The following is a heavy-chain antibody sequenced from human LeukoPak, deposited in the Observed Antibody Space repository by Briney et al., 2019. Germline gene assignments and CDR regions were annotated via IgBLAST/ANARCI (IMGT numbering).Heavy chain of an antibody. V-gene: IGHV4-61*08. J-gene: IGHJ6*02. CDR1: GGSISSGGYY. CDR2: IYYSGST. D-gene: IGHD6-19*01. Sequence: TASETLSLTCTVSGGSISSGGYYWSWIRQPPGKGLEWIGYIYYSGSTNYNPSLKSRVTISVDTSKNQFSLKLSSVTAADTAVYYCARLAVAGAYYYYGMDVWGQGTTVTVSS. CDR3: ARLAVAGAYYYYGMDV.